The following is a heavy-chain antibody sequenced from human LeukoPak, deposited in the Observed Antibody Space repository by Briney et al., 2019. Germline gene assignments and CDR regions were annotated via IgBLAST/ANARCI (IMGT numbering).Heavy chain of an antibody. D-gene: IGHD1-26*01. J-gene: IGHJ4*02. CDR3: ASSGSYRFDY. Sequence: GGSLRLSCAASGFTFSSYSMNWVRQAPGKGLEWVSHITASGTAKFYADSVKGRFTISRDNAKNSLYLQMNSLRDEDTAVYYCASSGSYRFDYWGQGTLVTVSS. V-gene: IGHV3-48*02. CDR1: GFTFSSYS. CDR2: ITASGTAK.